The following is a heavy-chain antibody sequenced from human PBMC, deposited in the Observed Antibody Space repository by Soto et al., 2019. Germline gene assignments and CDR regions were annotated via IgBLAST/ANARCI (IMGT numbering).Heavy chain of an antibody. D-gene: IGHD3-9*01. CDR2: INHSGST. CDR3: ASDILTGYHFDY. V-gene: IGHV4-34*01. Sequence: SETLSLTCAVYGGSFSGYYWSWIRQPPGKGLEWIGEINHSGSTNYNPSLKSRVTISVDTSKNQFSLKLSSVTAADTAVYYCASDILTGYHFDYWGQGTLVTVSS. J-gene: IGHJ4*02. CDR1: GGSFSGYY.